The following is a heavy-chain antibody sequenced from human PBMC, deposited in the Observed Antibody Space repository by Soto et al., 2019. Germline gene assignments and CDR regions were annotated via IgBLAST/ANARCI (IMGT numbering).Heavy chain of an antibody. Sequence: QVQLVQSGAEVKKPGASVKVSCKASGYTFTSYYLHWVRQAPGQGLEWMGIINPSTGGTSYAQKFQGRVTMTRDTSTSTVYMELSSLRSEDTAMYYCARDSTFAYWGQGTLVTVSS. CDR1: GYTFTSYY. CDR2: INPSTGGT. V-gene: IGHV1-46*01. J-gene: IGHJ4*02. CDR3: ARDSTFAY.